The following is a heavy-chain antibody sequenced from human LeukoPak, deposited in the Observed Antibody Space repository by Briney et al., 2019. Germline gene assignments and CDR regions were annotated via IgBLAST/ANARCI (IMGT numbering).Heavy chain of an antibody. V-gene: IGHV3-15*01. J-gene: IGHJ4*02. D-gene: IGHD4-23*01. CDR3: TKGGGGTSTGY. Sequence: GGSLTLSCVASRFRYSDAWMSCARQARGKGLEWVARVKSKADDEITDYAAPVKGRFTISRDDPGNTLYLQVNSLKTEDTVVYYCTKGGGGTSTGYWAEGALVTVSS. CDR2: VKSKADDEIT. CDR1: RFRYSDAW.